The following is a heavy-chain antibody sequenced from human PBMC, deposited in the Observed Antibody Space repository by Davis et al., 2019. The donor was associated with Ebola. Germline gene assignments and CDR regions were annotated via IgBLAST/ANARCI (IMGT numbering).Heavy chain of an antibody. V-gene: IGHV1-46*01. Sequence: AASVKVSCKASGYTFTSYYMHWVRQAPGQGLEWMGIINPSGGSTSYAQKFQGRVTMTTDTSTSTAYMELRSLRSDDTAVYYCARDVRFLEWLLLSYYYGMDVWGQETTVTVSS. CDR3: ARDVRFLEWLLLSYYYGMDV. CDR2: INPSGGST. CDR1: GYTFTSYY. D-gene: IGHD3-3*01. J-gene: IGHJ6*02.